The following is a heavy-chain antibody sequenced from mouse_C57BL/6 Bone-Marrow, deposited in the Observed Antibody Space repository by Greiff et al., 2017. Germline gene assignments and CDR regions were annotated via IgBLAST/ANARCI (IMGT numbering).Heavy chain of an antibody. CDR1: GYTFTSSG. D-gene: IGHD1-1*01. V-gene: IGHV1-81*01. Sequence: QVQLQQSGAELARPGASVKLSCKASGYTFTSSGISWVKQRTGQGLEWIGEIYPRSGNTYYNEKFKSKATLTVDKSSSTAYMQLSSLTSEDSAVYYCARRKFDYGSSYWYFDVWGTGTTVTVSS. CDR2: IYPRSGNT. CDR3: ARRKFDYGSSYWYFDV. J-gene: IGHJ1*03.